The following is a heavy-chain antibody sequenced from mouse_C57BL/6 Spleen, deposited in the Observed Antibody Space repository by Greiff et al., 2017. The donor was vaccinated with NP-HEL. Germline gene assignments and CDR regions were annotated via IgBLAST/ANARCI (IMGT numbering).Heavy chain of an antibody. CDR2: ISDGGSYT. J-gene: IGHJ2*01. CDR1: GFTFSSYA. CDR3: ARDGQYFDY. V-gene: IGHV5-4*01. Sequence: EVHLVESGGGLVKPGGSLKLSCAASGFTFSSYAMSWVRQTPEKRLEWVATISDGGSYTYYPDNVKGRFTISRDNAKNNLYLQMSHLKSEDTAMYYCARDGQYFDYWGQGTTLTVSS. D-gene: IGHD3-3*01.